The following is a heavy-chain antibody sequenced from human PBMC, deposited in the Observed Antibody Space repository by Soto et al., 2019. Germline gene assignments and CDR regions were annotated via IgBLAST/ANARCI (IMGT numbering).Heavy chain of an antibody. V-gene: IGHV1-8*02. CDR2: INPNSGNT. D-gene: IGHD3-3*01. Sequence: QVQLVQSGAEVKKPGASVKVSCKASGYTFTGYYMHWVRQAPGQGLEWMGWINPNSGNTGYAQKFQGRVTMTRNTSISTAYMELSSLRSEDTAVYYCAMDITIFGVRRDVWGQGTTVTVSS. J-gene: IGHJ6*02. CDR3: AMDITIFGVRRDV. CDR1: GYTFTGYY.